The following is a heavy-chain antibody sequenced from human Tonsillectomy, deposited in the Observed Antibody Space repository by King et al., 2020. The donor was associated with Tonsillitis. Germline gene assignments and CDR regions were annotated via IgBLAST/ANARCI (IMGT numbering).Heavy chain of an antibody. J-gene: IGHJ5*02. CDR1: RFTFSTYA. CDR3: AKGITIFGVVNGDWFDP. V-gene: IGHV3-23*04. D-gene: IGHD3-3*01. CDR2: ISGSGDRK. Sequence: VQLVESGGGFIQPGGSLRLSCAASRFTFSTYAMSWVRQAPGKGLEWVSAISGSGDRKYCADSVKGRITISRDNSRNTLYLQMNSLRAEDTAVYYCAKGITIFGVVNGDWFDPWGQGTLVTVSS.